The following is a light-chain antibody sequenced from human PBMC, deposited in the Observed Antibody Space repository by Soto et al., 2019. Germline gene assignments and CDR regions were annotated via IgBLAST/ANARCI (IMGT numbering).Light chain of an antibody. Sequence: QSVLTHPASVSGSPGQSITISCTGTSSDVGDHNSVSWYQQQPGKSPKLMIYAVSNRPSGVSNRFSGSKSGNTASLTISGLQAEDEADYYCGSYTTIIPVIFGGGTKRTVL. CDR3: GSYTTIIPVI. CDR2: AVS. CDR1: SSDVGDHNS. J-gene: IGLJ2*01. V-gene: IGLV2-14*03.